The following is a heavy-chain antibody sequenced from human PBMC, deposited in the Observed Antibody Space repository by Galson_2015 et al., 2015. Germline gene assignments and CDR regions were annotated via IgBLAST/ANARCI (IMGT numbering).Heavy chain of an antibody. CDR2: IWYDGSNK. D-gene: IGHD4-17*01. J-gene: IGHJ3*02. CDR3: ARDAFYGDYADAFDI. CDR1: GFTFSSYG. V-gene: IGHV3-33*01. Sequence: SLRLSCAASGFTFSSYGMHWVRQAPGKGLEWVAVIWYDGSNKYYADSVKGRFTISRDNSKNTLYLQMNSLRAEDTAVYYCARDAFYGDYADAFDIWGQGTMVTVSS.